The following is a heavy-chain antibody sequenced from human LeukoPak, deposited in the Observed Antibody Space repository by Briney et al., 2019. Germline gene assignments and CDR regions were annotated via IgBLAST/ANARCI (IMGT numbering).Heavy chain of an antibody. V-gene: IGHV3-74*01. CDR2: INGDGSDT. J-gene: IGHJ4*02. CDR1: GFSFKDSW. CDR3: ARVTRIRGYGGNPLGYYFDY. D-gene: IGHD4-23*01. Sequence: GGSLRLSCAASGFSFKDSWMYWVRQAPGKGLVWVSHINGDGSDTNYVDSVKGRFTISRDNAKNVLYLQMNSLRAEDTAVYYCARVTRIRGYGGNPLGYYFDYWGQGTLVTVSS.